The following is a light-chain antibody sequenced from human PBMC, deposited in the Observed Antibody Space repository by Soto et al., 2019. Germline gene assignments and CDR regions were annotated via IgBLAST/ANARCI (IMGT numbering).Light chain of an antibody. J-gene: IGKJ2*01. CDR1: QSVSSSY. CDR3: QQYGSAPRYT. CDR2: GAS. V-gene: IGKV3-20*01. Sequence: EIVLTQSPGTLSLSPGERATLSCRASQSVSSSYLAWYQQKPGQAPRLLMYGASSRATGIPDRFSGSGSGTDFTLTISRLEPEDVAVYYGQQYGSAPRYTFGQGTKLEIK.